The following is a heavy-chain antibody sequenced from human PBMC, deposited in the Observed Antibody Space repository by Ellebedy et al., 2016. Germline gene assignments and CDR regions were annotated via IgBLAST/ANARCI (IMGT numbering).Heavy chain of an antibody. Sequence: GESLKISCAASGFTFSSYAMSWVRQAPGKGLEWVAVIWYDGSNKYYGDSVKGRFTISRGNSKNTLYLQMNSLRAEDTAVYYCARRIAARPDYYYAMDVWGQGTTVTVAS. D-gene: IGHD6-6*01. CDR2: IWYDGSNK. J-gene: IGHJ6*02. V-gene: IGHV3-33*08. CDR1: GFTFSSYA. CDR3: ARRIAARPDYYYAMDV.